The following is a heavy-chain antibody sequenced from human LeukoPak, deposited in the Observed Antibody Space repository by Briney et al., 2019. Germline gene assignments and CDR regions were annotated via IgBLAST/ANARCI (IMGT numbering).Heavy chain of an antibody. CDR3: ANYYDSSGLDY. CDR1: GFNFSLYG. J-gene: IGHJ4*02. D-gene: IGHD3-22*01. Sequence: PGGSLRLSCAASGFNFSLYGMHWVRQAPGKGLEWMAVISYDGSIKYYADSVKGRFTISRDNSKNTLYLQMSSLRAEDTAVYYCANYYDSSGLDYWGQGTLVTVSS. V-gene: IGHV3-30*18. CDR2: ISYDGSIK.